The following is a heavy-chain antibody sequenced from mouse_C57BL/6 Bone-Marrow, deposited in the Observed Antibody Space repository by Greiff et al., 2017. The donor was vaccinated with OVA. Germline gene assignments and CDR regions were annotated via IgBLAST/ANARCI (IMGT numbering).Heavy chain of an antibody. V-gene: IGHV5-9-1*02. CDR2: ISSGGDYI. J-gene: IGHJ2*01. Sequence: KLVESGEGLVKPGGSLKLSCAASGFTFSSYAMSWVRQTPEKRLEWVAYISSGGDYIYYADTVKGRFTISRDNARNTLYLQMSSLKSEDTAMYYCTRDRGFFDYWGQGTTLTVSS. CDR3: TRDRGFFDY. D-gene: IGHD2-14*01. CDR1: GFTFSSYA.